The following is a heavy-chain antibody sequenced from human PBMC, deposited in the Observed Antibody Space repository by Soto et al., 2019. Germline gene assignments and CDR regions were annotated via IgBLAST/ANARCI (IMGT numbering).Heavy chain of an antibody. D-gene: IGHD2-15*01. Sequence: SETLSLTXTVSGGSISSGGYYWSWIRQHPGKGLEWIGYIYYSGSTYYNPSLKSRVTISVDTSKNQFSLKLSSVTAADTAVYYRARVKLLPSYYYYGMDVWGQGTTVTVSS. J-gene: IGHJ6*02. CDR1: GGSISSGGYY. CDR2: IYYSGST. CDR3: ARVKLLPSYYYYGMDV. V-gene: IGHV4-31*02.